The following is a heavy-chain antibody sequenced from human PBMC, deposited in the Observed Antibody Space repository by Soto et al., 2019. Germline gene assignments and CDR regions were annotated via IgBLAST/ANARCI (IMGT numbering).Heavy chain of an antibody. D-gene: IGHD5-12*01. Sequence: SEAPSDTCALSGGPIGSSTYIRGWTRQPPGKGLQGFGNIYLSGSTYYNPSLKSRFTISVDRSKNQFSLKVTSVTAADTAVYYCAREYTGYDYSSLDPWGKGTLVTVAS. CDR1: GGPIGSSTYI. CDR3: AREYTGYDYSSLDP. V-gene: IGHV4-30-2*01. CDR2: IYLSGST. J-gene: IGHJ5*01.